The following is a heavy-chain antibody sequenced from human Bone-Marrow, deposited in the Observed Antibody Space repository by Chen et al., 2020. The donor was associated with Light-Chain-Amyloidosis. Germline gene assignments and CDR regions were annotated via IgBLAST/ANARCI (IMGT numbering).Heavy chain of an antibody. J-gene: IGHJ4*02. CDR3: GRRASRTTTVGPSAYEY. D-gene: IGHD4-17*01. V-gene: IGHV4-39*01. Sequence: QLQLQESGPGRVKPSETLSLTCTVSGASISSSGYYCDWIRQPPGIGLEWIGSWYYNGATYHNSSFGNRVTISEETSRTQLSLTLTSVTAADTSVYFCGRRASRTTTVGPSAYEYWGQGTLVTVSS. CDR2: WYYNGAT. CDR1: GASISSSGYY.